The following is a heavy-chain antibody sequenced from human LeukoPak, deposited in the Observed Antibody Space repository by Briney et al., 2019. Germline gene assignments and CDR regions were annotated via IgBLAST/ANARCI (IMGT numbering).Heavy chain of an antibody. J-gene: IGHJ4*02. CDR3: AMQNTMYSSGWYSDY. CDR2: INPNSGGT. V-gene: IGHV1-2*02. Sequence: ASVKVSCKASGYTFTDYYMHWVRQAPGQGLEWMGWINPNSGGTNFAQKFQGRVTMTRDTSISTAYMELSRLRSEDTAVYYCAMQNTMYSSGWYSDYWGQGTLVTVSS. CDR1: GYTFTDYY. D-gene: IGHD6-19*01.